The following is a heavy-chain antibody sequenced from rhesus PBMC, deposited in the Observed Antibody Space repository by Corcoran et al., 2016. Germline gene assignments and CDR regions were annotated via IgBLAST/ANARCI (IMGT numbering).Heavy chain of an antibody. CDR1: GGSISDSYR. J-gene: IGHJ4*01. Sequence: QVQLQESGPGVVKPSETLSLTCAVSGGSISDSYRWSWIRQPPGQGLAWIGYIYGSSTSTNYNPSLKSRVTISKDTSKNQFSLKLSSVTAADTTVYYCARGAPGDTVGTVHFDYWGQGVLVTVSS. V-gene: IGHV4S10*01. D-gene: IGHD5-24*01. CDR3: ARGAPGDTVGTVHFDY. CDR2: IYGSSTST.